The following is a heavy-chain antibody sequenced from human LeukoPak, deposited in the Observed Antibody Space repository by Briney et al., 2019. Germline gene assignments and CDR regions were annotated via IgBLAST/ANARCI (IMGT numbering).Heavy chain of an antibody. CDR2: IHSSGST. J-gene: IGHJ4*02. V-gene: IGHV4-59*02. CDR1: GGSVSGDY. CDR3: ARGAERFGEFVSQFDY. D-gene: IGHD3-10*01. Sequence: PSETLSLTCTVSGGSVSGDYWSWIRQSPEKGLEWIAYIHSSGSTSYNPSLKSRVTISVDTSKNEFSLKLTSVNAADTAVYYCARGAERFGEFVSQFDYWGQGTLVTVSS.